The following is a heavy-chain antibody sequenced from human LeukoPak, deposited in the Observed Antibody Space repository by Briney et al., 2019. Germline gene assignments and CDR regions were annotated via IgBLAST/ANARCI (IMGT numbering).Heavy chain of an antibody. CDR1: GFTFSSYA. J-gene: IGHJ4*02. D-gene: IGHD2-2*01. CDR3: AKDLCCSSTSCYLDY. Sequence: GGSLRLSCAASGFTFSSYAMSWVRQAPGKGLEWVSAISGSGGSTYYADSVKGRFTISRDNSKNTLCLQMNSLRAEDTAVYYCAKDLCCSSTSCYLDYWGQGTLVTVSS. CDR2: ISGSGGST. V-gene: IGHV3-23*01.